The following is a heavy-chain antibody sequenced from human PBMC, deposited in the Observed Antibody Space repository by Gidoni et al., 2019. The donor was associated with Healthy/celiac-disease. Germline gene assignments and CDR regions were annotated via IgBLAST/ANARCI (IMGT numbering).Heavy chain of an antibody. Sequence: EGQLGESGGGLGQHGGALRLACAASGLTFSSEWMSWVRQAPGTGLEWVANINLDGRVQYYVASVKCRFTISSDTAKNSLYLQMHSLGAEYTAVYYCARAGYSSSWYRDAFDIWGQGTMVTVSS. J-gene: IGHJ3*02. CDR3: ARAGYSSSWYRDAFDI. CDR1: GLTFSSEW. D-gene: IGHD6-13*01. V-gene: IGHV3-7*04. CDR2: INLDGRVQ.